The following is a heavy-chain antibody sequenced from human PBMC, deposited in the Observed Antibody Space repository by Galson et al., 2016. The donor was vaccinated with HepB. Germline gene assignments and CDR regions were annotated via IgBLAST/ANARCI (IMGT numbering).Heavy chain of an antibody. Sequence: SLRLSCAASGLTFSSYWMHWVRQAPGKGLVWVSRVNSDASSASYADSVKGRLTISRDNAKNTLYLQMNSLRVEDTAMYYCARGINWGIDSWGQGTLVTVSS. V-gene: IGHV3-74*01. CDR1: GLTFSSYW. CDR3: ARGINWGIDS. CDR2: VNSDASSA. J-gene: IGHJ4*02. D-gene: IGHD7-27*01.